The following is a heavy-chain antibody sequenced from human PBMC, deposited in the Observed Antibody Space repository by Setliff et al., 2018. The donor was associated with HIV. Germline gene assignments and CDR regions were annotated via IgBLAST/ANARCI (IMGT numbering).Heavy chain of an antibody. CDR3: ARDRCNSVACYLYNWFDP. J-gene: IGHJ5*02. D-gene: IGHD2-2*01. CDR1: GYTFSQYP. Sequence: ASVKVSCKASGYTFSQYPMHWVRQAPGQRPEWMGWINTGNGDTKYSQIFRDRVTFTRDTSADTVYMEVSSLRSEDTAVYYCARDRCNSVACYLYNWFDPWGQGTLVTVSS. CDR2: INTGNGDT. V-gene: IGHV1-3*04.